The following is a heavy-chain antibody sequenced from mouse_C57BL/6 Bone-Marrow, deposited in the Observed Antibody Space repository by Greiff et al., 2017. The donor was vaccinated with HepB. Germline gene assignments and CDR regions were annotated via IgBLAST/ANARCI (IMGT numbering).Heavy chain of an antibody. J-gene: IGHJ2*01. Sequence: VKLQESGAELARPGASVKLSCKASGYTFTSYGISWVKQRTGQGLEWIGEIYPRSGNTYYNEKFKGKATLTADKSSSTAYMELRSLTSEDSAVYFCAREGIYYGSSSYYFDYWGQGTTLTVSS. CDR2: IYPRSGNT. CDR1: GYTFTSYG. V-gene: IGHV1-81*01. D-gene: IGHD1-1*01. CDR3: AREGIYYGSSSYYFDY.